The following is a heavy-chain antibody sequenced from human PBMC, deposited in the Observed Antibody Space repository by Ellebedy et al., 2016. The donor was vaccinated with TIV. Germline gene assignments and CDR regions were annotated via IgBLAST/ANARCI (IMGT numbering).Heavy chain of an antibody. J-gene: IGHJ5*02. V-gene: IGHV3-23*01. D-gene: IGHD3-10*01. CDR1: GFTFSSYA. Sequence: GGSLRLXCAASGFTFSSYAMSWVRQAPGKGLEWVSAISGSGGSTYYADSVKGRFTISRDNSKNTLYLQMNSLRAEDTAVYYCARGGGLLWFGELSPPVLYNWFDPWGQGTLVTVSS. CDR2: ISGSGGST. CDR3: ARGGGLLWFGELSPPVLYNWFDP.